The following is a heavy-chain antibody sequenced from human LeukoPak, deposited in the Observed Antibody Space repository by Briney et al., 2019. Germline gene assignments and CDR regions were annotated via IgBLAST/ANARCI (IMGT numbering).Heavy chain of an antibody. CDR1: GGSISSSSYY. CDR2: IYYSGST. Sequence: KPSETLSLTWTVSGGSISSSSYYWGWIRQPPGKGVEWIGSIYYSGSTYYHPSLKSRVTISVDTSKNQFSLKLSSVTAADTAVYYCARPMVRGVIAFDYGGQGTLVTASS. V-gene: IGHV4-39*01. CDR3: ARPMVRGVIAFDY. D-gene: IGHD3-10*01. J-gene: IGHJ4*02.